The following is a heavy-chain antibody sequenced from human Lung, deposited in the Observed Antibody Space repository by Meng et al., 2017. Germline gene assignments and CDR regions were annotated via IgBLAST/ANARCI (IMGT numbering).Heavy chain of an antibody. CDR1: GGSFSDYY. J-gene: IGHJ4*02. CDR2: INHSWST. Sequence: QVQPQLLGAALLTPSEPLSLPCVVSGGSFSDYYLRWIRQPPVKGLEWICEINHSWSTHYNPSLESRATISVDTSQNNLSLNLSSVTAADSSVYNCARGPPTIAHDFDYWGQGTLVTVSS. D-gene: IGHD5-24*01. V-gene: IGHV4-34*01. CDR3: ARGPPTIAHDFDY.